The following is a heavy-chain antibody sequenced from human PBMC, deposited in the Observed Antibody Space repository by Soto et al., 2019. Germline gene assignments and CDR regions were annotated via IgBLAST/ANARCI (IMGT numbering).Heavy chain of an antibody. J-gene: IGHJ4*02. V-gene: IGHV3-74*01. CDR3: TKDRATHRNY. CDR1: GFTFSYYW. Sequence: EVQLVESGGGLVRPGGSLRLSCAASGFTFSYYWMHWVRQAPGKGLVWVSRIHSDGSSTTYADFVKGRFIISRDNARNTVDLQMNSVRVEDTAVYYCTKDRATHRNYWGQGTLVTVSS. D-gene: IGHD5-12*01. CDR2: IHSDGSST.